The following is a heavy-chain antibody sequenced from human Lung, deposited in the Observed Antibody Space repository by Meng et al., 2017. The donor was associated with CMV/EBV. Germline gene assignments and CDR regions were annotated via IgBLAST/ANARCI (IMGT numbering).Heavy chain of an antibody. CDR1: GYTFIGYY. Sequence: ASXXVSXKASGYTFIGYYMHWVRQAPGQGLEWMGWIHPYTGDTNYAQKFQGRVTMTRDMSMSTVYMELSRLRSDDTAVYYCARVRFHETANDAFDLWGQGTMVTVSS. CDR3: ARVRFHETANDAFDL. V-gene: IGHV1-2*02. J-gene: IGHJ3*01. CDR2: IHPYTGDT. D-gene: IGHD2-21*01.